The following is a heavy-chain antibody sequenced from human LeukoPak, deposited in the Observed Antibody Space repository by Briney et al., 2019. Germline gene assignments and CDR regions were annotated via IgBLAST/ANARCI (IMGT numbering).Heavy chain of an antibody. CDR3: AKSRHMVRGVTPFDY. CDR2: IRYDGSNK. V-gene: IGHV3-30*02. D-gene: IGHD3-10*01. Sequence: PGGSLGLSCAASGFTFSSYGMHWVRQAPGKGLEWVAFIRYDGSNKYYADSVKGRFTISRDNSKNTLYLQMNSLRAEDTAVYYCAKSRHMVRGVTPFDYWGQGTLVTVSS. CDR1: GFTFSSYG. J-gene: IGHJ4*02.